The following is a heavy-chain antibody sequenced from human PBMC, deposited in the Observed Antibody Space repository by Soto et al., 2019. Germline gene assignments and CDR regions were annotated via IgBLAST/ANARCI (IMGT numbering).Heavy chain of an antibody. CDR1: GFTFTSSA. D-gene: IGHD1-26*01. Sequence: GASVKVSCKASGFTFTSSAVQWVRHPRGQRLEWIGWIVVGSGNTNYAQKFQERVTITRDMSTSTAYMELSSLRSEDTAVYYCAADSYQPRPKTSAFDIRGRVTMVTV. CDR2: IVVGSGNT. V-gene: IGHV1-58*01. CDR3: AADSYQPRPKTSAFDI. J-gene: IGHJ3*02.